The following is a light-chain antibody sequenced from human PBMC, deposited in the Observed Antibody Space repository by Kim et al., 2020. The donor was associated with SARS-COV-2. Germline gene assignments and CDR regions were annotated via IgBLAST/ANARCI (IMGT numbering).Light chain of an antibody. J-gene: IGKJ1*01. CDR3: QQRDNWT. Sequence: EIVLTQSPATLSLSPGESTTLSCRATQSIDKYLAWYQQRPGEAPRLLIFDASYRATGIPARFSGSGSGTDFTLTISSLEPEDFAVYYCQQRDNWTFGQGTKVDIK. CDR1: QSIDKY. V-gene: IGKV3-11*01. CDR2: DAS.